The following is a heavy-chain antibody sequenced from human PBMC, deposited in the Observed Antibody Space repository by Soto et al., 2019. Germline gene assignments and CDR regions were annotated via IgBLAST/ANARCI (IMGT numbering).Heavy chain of an antibody. CDR1: GGTFSSYA. D-gene: IGHD3-22*01. Sequence: QVQLVQSGAEVKKPGSSVKVSCKASGGTFSSYAISWVRQAPGQGLEWMGGIIPIFGTANYAQKFQGRVTITADESTSPAYMELSSLRSEDTAVYYCARSPMIVVVIKEGYYFDYWGQGTLVTVSS. CDR3: ARSPMIVVVIKEGYYFDY. CDR2: IIPIFGTA. V-gene: IGHV1-69*01. J-gene: IGHJ4*02.